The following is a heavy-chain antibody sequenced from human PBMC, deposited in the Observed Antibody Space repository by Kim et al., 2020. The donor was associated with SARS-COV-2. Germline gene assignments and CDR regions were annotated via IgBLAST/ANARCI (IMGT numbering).Heavy chain of an antibody. CDR3: ARLAKSAERYFDL. V-gene: IGHV4-39*01. Sequence: SETLSLTCSVSGGSISSSGYFWAWIRQPPGKGLEWIGMIYYSGNTFYSPSLRSRVTISVDTSKNQFSLKLSSVTAADTAVYYCARLAKSAERYFDLWGRGTPVTVA. CDR2: IYYSGNT. J-gene: IGHJ2*01. CDR1: GGSISSSGYF.